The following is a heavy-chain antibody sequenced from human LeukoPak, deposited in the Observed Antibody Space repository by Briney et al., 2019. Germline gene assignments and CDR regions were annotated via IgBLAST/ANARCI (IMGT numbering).Heavy chain of an antibody. CDR1: GYSFSSHW. CDR2: ITPRDSDT. D-gene: IGHD5-18*01. V-gene: IGHV5-51*01. J-gene: IGHJ6*03. Sequence: GESLKISCKASGYSFSSHWIGWVRQRPGKGLEGMGIITPRDSDTTYSPSFQGQVTISADRSIRTAYLQWRSLKASDSATYYCARGAADTFYYYYMDVWGKGTTVTVSS. CDR3: ARGAADTFYYYYMDV.